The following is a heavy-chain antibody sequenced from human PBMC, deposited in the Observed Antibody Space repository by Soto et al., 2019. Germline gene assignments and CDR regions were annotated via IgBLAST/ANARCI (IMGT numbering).Heavy chain of an antibody. CDR1: GFSLTTGRMG. J-gene: IGHJ6*03. Sequence: SDPTLVNPTETLTLTCNVSGFSLTTGRMGVSWIRQPPGKALEWLAHIFSDAERSYSRSLQGRLTVSKVGYGSQVVLTMTNMDPVDSGTPFCVRMNSEAYSTYFVLAFWGKG. CDR2: IFSDAER. V-gene: IGHV2-26*01. CDR3: VRMNSEAYSTYFVLAF. D-gene: IGHD2-21*01.